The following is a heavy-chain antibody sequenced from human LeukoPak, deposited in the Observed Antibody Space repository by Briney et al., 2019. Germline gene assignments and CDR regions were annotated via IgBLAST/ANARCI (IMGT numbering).Heavy chain of an antibody. CDR3: RVVTATMYYLDY. D-gene: IGHD2-21*02. CDR2: FSYTGST. CDR1: GGSISSYY. V-gene: IGHV4-39*01. Sequence: SETLSLTCTVSGGSISSYYWGWIRQSPGKGLEWIGSFSYTGSTYYNPALDSRLTISVDASKNQFSLKLSSVTAADTAVYYCRVVTATMYYLDYWGQGTLVTVSS. J-gene: IGHJ4*02.